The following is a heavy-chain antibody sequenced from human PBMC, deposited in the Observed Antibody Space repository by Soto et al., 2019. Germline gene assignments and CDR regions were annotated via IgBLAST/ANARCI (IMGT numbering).Heavy chain of an antibody. Sequence: PGGSLRLSCAASGFTFDDYAMHWVRQAPGKGLEWVSGISWNSGSIGYADSVKGRFTISRDNAKNSLYLQMNSLRAEDTALYYCAKDFKVVVAAFDAFDIWGQGTMVPVSS. D-gene: IGHD2-15*01. V-gene: IGHV3-9*01. CDR2: ISWNSGSI. CDR3: AKDFKVVVAAFDAFDI. J-gene: IGHJ3*02. CDR1: GFTFDDYA.